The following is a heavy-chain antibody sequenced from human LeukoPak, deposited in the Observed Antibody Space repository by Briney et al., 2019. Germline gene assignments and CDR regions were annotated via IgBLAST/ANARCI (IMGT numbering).Heavy chain of an antibody. CDR1: GYTFTGYY. Sequence: AAVTVSCKASGYTFTGYYMHWVPQAPGQGLECMGWINPNSGGTNYAQKFQGRVTMTRDTSISTAYMELSRLRSDDTAVYYCARSFMGSGSYFDYWGQGTLVTVSS. V-gene: IGHV1-2*02. CDR2: INPNSGGT. CDR3: ARSFMGSGSYFDY. D-gene: IGHD3-10*01. J-gene: IGHJ4*02.